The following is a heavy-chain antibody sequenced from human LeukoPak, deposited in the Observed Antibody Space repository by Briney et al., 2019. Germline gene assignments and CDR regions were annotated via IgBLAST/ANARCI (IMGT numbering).Heavy chain of an antibody. CDR1: GFTFDDYG. D-gene: IGHD6-19*01. Sequence: GGSLRLSCAASGFTFDDYGMSWVRQAPGKGLGWVSGINWNGGSTGYADSVKGRFTTSRDNAKNSLYLQMNSLRAEDTALYHCARGGSSGPFDYWGQGTLVTVSS. V-gene: IGHV3-20*01. CDR2: INWNGGST. CDR3: ARGGSSGPFDY. J-gene: IGHJ4*02.